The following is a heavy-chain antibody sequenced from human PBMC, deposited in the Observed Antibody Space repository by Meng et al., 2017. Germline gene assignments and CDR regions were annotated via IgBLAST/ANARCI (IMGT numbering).Heavy chain of an antibody. V-gene: IGHV3-21*01. CDR3: ARSYYDSSGYYPYNAFDI. CDR1: GFTFSSYS. J-gene: IGHJ3*02. Sequence: GGSLRLSCAASGFTFSSYSMNWVRQAPGKGLEWVSSISSSSSYIYYADSVKGRFTISRDNAKNSLYLQMNSLRAEDTAVYYCARSYYDSSGYYPYNAFDIWGQGTMVTVSS. CDR2: ISSSSSYI. D-gene: IGHD3-22*01.